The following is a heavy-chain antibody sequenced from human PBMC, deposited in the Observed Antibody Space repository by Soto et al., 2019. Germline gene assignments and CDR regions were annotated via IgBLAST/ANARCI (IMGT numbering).Heavy chain of an antibody. Sequence: QVQLVESGGGAVQPGESLRLSCVASGFDFTSYAMHWVRQAPGKGLESVAVMSSDGSKIHHTDSVKGRFTLSRDNSKNTLYLQMNSLRKEDTSVYFCAKDEGVGGTLGLFDYWGQGTLVSVSS. CDR3: AKDEGVGGTLGLFDY. V-gene: IGHV3-30*18. J-gene: IGHJ4*02. CDR1: GFDFTSYA. D-gene: IGHD1-26*01. CDR2: MSSDGSKI.